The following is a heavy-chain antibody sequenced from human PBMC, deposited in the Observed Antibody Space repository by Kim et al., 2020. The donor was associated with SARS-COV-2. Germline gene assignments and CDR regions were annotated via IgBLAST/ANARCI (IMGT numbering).Heavy chain of an antibody. Sequence: SETLSLTCTVSGGSISSYYWSWIRQPPGKGLEWIGYIYYSGSTNYNPSLKSRVTISVDTSKNQFSLKLSSVTAADTAAYYCARDGGSGWPLDVWGQGTTVTVSS. V-gene: IGHV4-59*01. D-gene: IGHD6-19*01. CDR1: GGSISSYY. J-gene: IGHJ6*02. CDR3: ARDGGSGWPLDV. CDR2: IYYSGST.